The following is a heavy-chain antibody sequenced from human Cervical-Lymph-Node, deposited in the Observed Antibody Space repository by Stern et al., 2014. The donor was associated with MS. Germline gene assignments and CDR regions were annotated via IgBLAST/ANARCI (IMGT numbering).Heavy chain of an antibody. J-gene: IGHJ6*02. D-gene: IGHD4-11*01. CDR1: GFKFGTYG. V-gene: IGHV3-33*01. CDR3: ARVLSYSDFYYYYGMDV. CDR2: IWHDGSKK. Sequence: QLVQSGGGVVPPGTSLRLSCAASGFKFGTYGMHWVRQAPGKGLQWVAVIWHDGSKKYYADSVEGRFTISRDSSKNMLFLQMSSLRAEDTAVYYCARVLSYSDFYYYYGMDVWGQGTTVIVSS.